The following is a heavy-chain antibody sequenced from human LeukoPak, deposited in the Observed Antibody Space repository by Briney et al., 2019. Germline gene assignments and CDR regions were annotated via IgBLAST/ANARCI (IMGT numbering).Heavy chain of an antibody. D-gene: IGHD6-19*01. J-gene: IGHJ3*02. CDR2: ISSSSSTI. Sequence: PGGSLRLSCVVSGLTFSSYSMNWVRQAPGKGLEWVSYISSSSSTIYYADSVKGRFTISRDNAKDSLYLQMNSLRAEDTAVYYCARAEQWLVRGAFDIWGQGTMVTVSS. CDR3: ARAEQWLVRGAFDI. V-gene: IGHV3-48*01. CDR1: GLTFSSYS.